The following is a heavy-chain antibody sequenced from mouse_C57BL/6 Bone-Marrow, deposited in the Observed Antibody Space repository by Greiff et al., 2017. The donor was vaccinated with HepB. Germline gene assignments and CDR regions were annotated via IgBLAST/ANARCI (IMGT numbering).Heavy chain of an antibody. V-gene: IGHV1-61*01. D-gene: IGHD1-1*01. CDR1: GYTFTSYW. J-gene: IGHJ4*01. Sequence: QVQLKQSGAELARPGSSVKLSCKASGYTFTSYWMDWVKQRPGQGLEWIGNIYPSDSETHYNQKFKDKATLTVDKSSSTAYMQLSSLTSEDSAVYYCATITTVWGDYWGQGTSVTVSS. CDR3: ATITTVWGDY. CDR2: IYPSDSET.